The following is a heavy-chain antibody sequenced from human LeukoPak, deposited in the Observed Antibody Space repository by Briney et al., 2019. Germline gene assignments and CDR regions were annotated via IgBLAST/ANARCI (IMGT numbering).Heavy chain of an antibody. D-gene: IGHD7-27*01. CDR3: ARDLDGDDAFDI. J-gene: IGHJ3*02. CDR1: VGTFSSYA. CDR2: IIPIFGTA. Sequence: GASVKVSCKASVGTFSSYAIIWVRQAPGQGLEWMGGIIPIFGTANYAQKFQGRVTITADESTSTAYMELSSLRSEDTAVYYCARDLDGDDAFDIWGQGTVVTVSS. V-gene: IGHV1-69*01.